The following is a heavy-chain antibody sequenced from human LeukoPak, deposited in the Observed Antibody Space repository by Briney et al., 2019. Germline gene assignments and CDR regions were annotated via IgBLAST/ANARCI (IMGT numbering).Heavy chain of an antibody. CDR2: IYYSGST. Sequence: PSETLSLTCTVSGGSISSSSYYWGWIRQPPGKGLEWIGSIYYSGSTYYNPSLKSRVTISVDTSKNQFSLKLTSVTAADTAVYYCALGSTGAFDPWGQGTLVTVSS. D-gene: IGHD2-15*01. CDR1: GGSISSSSYY. CDR3: ALGSTGAFDP. J-gene: IGHJ5*02. V-gene: IGHV4-39*07.